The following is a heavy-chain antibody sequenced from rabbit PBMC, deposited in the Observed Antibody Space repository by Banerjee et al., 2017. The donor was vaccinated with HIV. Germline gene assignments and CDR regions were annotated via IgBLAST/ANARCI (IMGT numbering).Heavy chain of an antibody. CDR1: GFDFSSYY. D-gene: IGHD2-1*01. CDR2: IDPVFGST. Sequence: QLKESGGGLVQPGGSLKLSCKASGFDFSSYYISWVRQAPGKGLEWIGYIDPVFGSTDYASWVNGRFTISSHNAQNTLYLQLNSLTAADTATYFCARDRYSYDDYGDPISSTRLDLWGPGTLVTVS. CDR3: ARDRYSYDDYGDPISSTRLDL. V-gene: IGHV1S7*01. J-gene: IGHJ3*01.